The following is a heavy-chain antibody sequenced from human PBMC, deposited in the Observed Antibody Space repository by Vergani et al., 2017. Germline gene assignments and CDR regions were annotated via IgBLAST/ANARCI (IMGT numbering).Heavy chain of an antibody. V-gene: IGHV1-3*01. CDR2: INAGNGNT. J-gene: IGHJ4*02. CDR1: GYTFTSYA. Sequence: QVQLVQSGAEVKKPGASVKVSCKASGYTFTSYAMHWVRQAPGQRLEWMGWINAGNGNTKYSQKFQGIVTITRDTSASTAYMDLSSLRSEDKAVYYCAREGFYDYVWGSYRLRGGYYFDYWGQGTLVTVSS. D-gene: IGHD3-16*02. CDR3: AREGFYDYVWGSYRLRGGYYFDY.